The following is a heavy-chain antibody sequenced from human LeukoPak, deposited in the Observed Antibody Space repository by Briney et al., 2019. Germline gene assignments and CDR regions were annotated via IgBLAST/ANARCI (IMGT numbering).Heavy chain of an antibody. V-gene: IGHV3-53*01. J-gene: IGHJ6*02. CDR3: ARVAYYYYGMDV. Sequence: PGGSLRLSCAASGFTVSSNYMSWVRQAPGKGLEWVSVIYSGGSTYYADSVKGRFTISRDNSKNTLYLQMNSLRAEDTAVYYCARVAYYYYGMDVWGQGTTVTVS. CDR2: IYSGGST. CDR1: GFTVSSNY.